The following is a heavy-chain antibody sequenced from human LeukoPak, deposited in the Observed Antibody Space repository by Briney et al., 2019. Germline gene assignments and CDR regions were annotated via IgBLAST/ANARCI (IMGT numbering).Heavy chain of an antibody. J-gene: IGHJ6*02. Sequence: GGSLRLSCAASGFTFSSCAMHWVRQAPGKGLEWVAVISYHGTKKYYADSVKGRFTISRDNSKNTLYLQMSSLRAEDTAIYYCAKEEYSTRYYYYGMDVWGQGTTVTVSS. CDR1: GFTFSSCA. CDR3: AKEEYSTRYYYYGMDV. CDR2: ISYHGTKK. V-gene: IGHV3-30-3*01. D-gene: IGHD2-2*01.